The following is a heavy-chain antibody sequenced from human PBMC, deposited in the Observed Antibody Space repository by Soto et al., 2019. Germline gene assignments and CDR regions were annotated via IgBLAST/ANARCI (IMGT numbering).Heavy chain of an antibody. CDR3: ARAMVRMATISGFQH. Sequence: QVQLVESGGGVVQPGRSLRLSCAASGFTFSSYAMHWVRQAPGKGLEWVAVISYDGSNKYYADSVKGRFTISRDNSKNTLYLQMNSRRAEDTAVYYCARAMVRMATISGFQHWGQGTLVTVSS. CDR2: ISYDGSNK. CDR1: GFTFSSYA. V-gene: IGHV3-30-3*01. D-gene: IGHD2-8*01. J-gene: IGHJ1*01.